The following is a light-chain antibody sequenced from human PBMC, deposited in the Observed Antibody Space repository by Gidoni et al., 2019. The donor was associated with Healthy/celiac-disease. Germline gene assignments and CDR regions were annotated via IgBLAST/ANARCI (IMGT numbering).Light chain of an antibody. CDR2: GAS. CDR1: QSVSSSY. J-gene: IGKJ3*01. Sequence: EILLTQVPGTLSLSPGERATLSCRASQSVSSSYLAWYQQKPGQAPRLLIYGASSRATGIPDRFSGSGSGTDFTLTISRLEPEDFAVYYCQQYGSSPGFTFGPGTKVDIK. CDR3: QQYGSSPGFT. V-gene: IGKV3-20*01.